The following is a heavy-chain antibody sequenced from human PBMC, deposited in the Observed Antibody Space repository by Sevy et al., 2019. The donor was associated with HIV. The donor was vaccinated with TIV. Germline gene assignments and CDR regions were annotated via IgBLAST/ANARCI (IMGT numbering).Heavy chain of an antibody. CDR2: ISGSSGTT. J-gene: IGHJ3*02. CDR3: ARNLSPSGAFDI. CDR1: GLTFSNYV. D-gene: IGHD6-25*01. Sequence: GESLKISCAASGLTFSNYVMSWVRQAPGKGLEWLSVISGSSGTTYAAESVKGRFTIPRDNSKNTLYLHMSSLGAEDTAVYYCARNLSPSGAFDIWGQGTRVTVSS. V-gene: IGHV3-23*01.